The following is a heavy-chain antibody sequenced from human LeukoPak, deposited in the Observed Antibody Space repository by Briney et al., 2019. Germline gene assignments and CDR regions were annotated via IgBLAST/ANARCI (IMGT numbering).Heavy chain of an antibody. V-gene: IGHV3-23*01. CDR3: AKASMVHKYYFDY. CDR2: ISGSGGST. D-gene: IGHD2/OR15-2a*01. J-gene: IGHJ4*02. CDR1: GFTFDNYA. Sequence: GSLRLSCAASGFTFDNYAMTWVRQAPGKGLEWVSAISGSGGSTYYADSVKGRFTISRDNSKNTLYLQMNSLRAEDTAVYYCAKASMVHKYYFDYWGQGTLVTVSS.